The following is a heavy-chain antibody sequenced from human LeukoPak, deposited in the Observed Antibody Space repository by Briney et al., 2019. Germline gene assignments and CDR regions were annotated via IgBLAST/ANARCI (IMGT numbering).Heavy chain of an antibody. D-gene: IGHD2-15*01. J-gene: IGHJ4*02. CDR2: ITSSSTV. CDR3: ARDYCSGPKCYFIDY. V-gene: IGHV3-48*04. CDR1: GFTFSSYA. Sequence: GGSLRLSCAASGFTFSSYAMSWVRQAPGKGLEWVSYITSSSTVYYAGSVKGRFTISRDNAKNSLFLQMNSLRAEDTAVYYCARDYCSGPKCYFIDYCGQGALVTVSS.